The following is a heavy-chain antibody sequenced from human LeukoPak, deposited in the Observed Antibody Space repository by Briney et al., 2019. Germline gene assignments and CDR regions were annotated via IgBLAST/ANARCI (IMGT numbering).Heavy chain of an antibody. V-gene: IGHV4-39*01. CDR1: GGSIGGHTFY. Sequence: PSETLSLTCNVSGGSIGGHTFYGAWVRQPPGKGLEWLATIYYNGNTFYNPSLKSRVAISIDISKSQFSLHLSSVSAADTAVYYCARLTALAGHRGAFDIWGPGTMVTVSS. CDR3: ARLTALAGHRGAFDI. CDR2: IYYNGNT. J-gene: IGHJ3*02. D-gene: IGHD6-19*01.